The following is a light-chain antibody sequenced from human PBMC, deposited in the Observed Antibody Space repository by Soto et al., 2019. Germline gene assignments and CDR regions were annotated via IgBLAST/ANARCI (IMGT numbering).Light chain of an antibody. V-gene: IGKV3-20*01. Sequence: EIVLTQSPGTLSLSPGERATLSCRASQSVSSSYLAWYQQKPGQAPRLLIYGASSSATGIPDRFSGSGSGTDFTLTISRLEPEDFAVYYCQHYGSSPQTFGQGTKLEIK. CDR3: QHYGSSPQT. CDR1: QSVSSSY. CDR2: GAS. J-gene: IGKJ2*01.